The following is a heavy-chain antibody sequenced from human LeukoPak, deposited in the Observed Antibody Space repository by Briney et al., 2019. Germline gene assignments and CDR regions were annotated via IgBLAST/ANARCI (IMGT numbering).Heavy chain of an antibody. CDR3: ARDLSLWFGETTFDY. J-gene: IGHJ4*02. Sequence: GGSLRLSCSASGFTFSSYWMSWVRQAPGKGLEWVANIKQDGSEKYYVDSVKGRFTISRDNAKNSLYLQMNSLRAEDTAVYYCARDLSLWFGETTFDYWGQGTLVTVSS. V-gene: IGHV3-7*01. CDR2: IKQDGSEK. D-gene: IGHD3-10*01. CDR1: GFTFSSYW.